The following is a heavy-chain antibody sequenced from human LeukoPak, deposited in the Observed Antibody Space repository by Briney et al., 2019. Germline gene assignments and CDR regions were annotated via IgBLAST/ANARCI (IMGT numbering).Heavy chain of an antibody. D-gene: IGHD3-16*01. CDR1: GYTFTDYY. J-gene: IGHJ5*02. CDR3: ARGEPHDWFDP. CDR2: INPNSGGT. V-gene: IGHV1-2*02. Sequence: GASVKVSCKASGYTFTDYYIHWMRQAPGQGLEWMGWINPNSGGTNYAQKFQGRVTMTRDTSISTAYMELSRLRSDDTAVYYCARGEPHDWFDPWGQGTLVTVSS.